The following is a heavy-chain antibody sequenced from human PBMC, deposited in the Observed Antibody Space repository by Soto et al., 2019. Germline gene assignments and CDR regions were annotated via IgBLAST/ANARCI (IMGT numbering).Heavy chain of an antibody. D-gene: IGHD3-22*01. CDR1: GGSISRGDFY. V-gene: IGHV4-30-4*01. CDR3: ARADYYDSSGYGTYYYYYGMDV. CDR2: IYYSGST. Sequence: ASETLSLTRPFSGGSISRGDFYWGWIRPPPGEGLEGVGYIYYSGSTYYNPSLKSRVTISVDTSKNQFSLKLSSVTAADTAVYYCARADYYDSSGYGTYYYYYGMDVWGQGTTVTVSS. J-gene: IGHJ6*02.